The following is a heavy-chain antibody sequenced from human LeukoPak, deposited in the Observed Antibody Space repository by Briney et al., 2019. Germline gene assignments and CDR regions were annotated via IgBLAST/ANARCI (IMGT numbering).Heavy chain of an antibody. CDR2: IIPIFGTP. CDR1: GASFNSYA. Sequence: SLKVSCKASGASFNSYAISWVRQAPGQGLEWMGRIIPIFGTPNYAQRFQGRVTITADIVSSTAYMEVNNLTSEDTAVYFCAKQGALRQDYYMDVWGNGTTVSVSS. J-gene: IGHJ6*03. V-gene: IGHV1-69*06. CDR3: AKQGALRQDYYMDV.